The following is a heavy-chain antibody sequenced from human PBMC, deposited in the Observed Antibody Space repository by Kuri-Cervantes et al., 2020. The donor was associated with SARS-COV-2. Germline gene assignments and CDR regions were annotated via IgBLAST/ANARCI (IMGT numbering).Heavy chain of an antibody. V-gene: IGHV3-30*18. Sequence: GESLKISCAASGFTFNSYGMHWVRQAPGKGLEWVAVISHDGKNKKCIASGKGRFTISRDNSQNTLYLHMKSLRSEDTAMYYCAKDRVGVQDFWGQGTLVTVSS. J-gene: IGHJ4*02. D-gene: IGHD2-21*01. CDR3: AKDRVGVQDF. CDR2: ISHDGKNK. CDR1: GFTFNSYG.